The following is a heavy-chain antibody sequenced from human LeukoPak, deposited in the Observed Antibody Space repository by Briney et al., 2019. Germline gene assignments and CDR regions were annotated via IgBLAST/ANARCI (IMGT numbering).Heavy chain of an antibody. CDR1: GFTFSAYY. D-gene: IGHD1-1*01. V-gene: IGHV3-7*02. CDR3: ARTPTTPRFDY. J-gene: IGHJ4*02. CDR2: VNQDGSDT. Sequence: GGSLRLSCTASGFTFSAYYMGWVRQPPGKGLEWVANVNQDGSDTYYVDSVKGRFSISRDNAKNTLYLQMNSLRAEDTAVYYCARTPTTPRFDYGGQGTLVTVS.